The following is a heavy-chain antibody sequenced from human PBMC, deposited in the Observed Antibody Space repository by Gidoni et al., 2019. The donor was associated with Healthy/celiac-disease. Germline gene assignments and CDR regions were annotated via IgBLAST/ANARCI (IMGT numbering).Heavy chain of an antibody. D-gene: IGHD4-17*01. V-gene: IGHV3-30-3*01. Sequence: AASGFTFSSYAMHWVRQAPGKGLEWVAVILYDGSNKYYADSVKGRFTISRDNSKNTLYLQMNSLRAEDTAVYYCARDSFDPTRTTVTTRMIGYAFDIWGQGTMVTVSS. CDR3: ARDSFDPTRTTVTTRMIGYAFDI. CDR1: GFTFSSYA. J-gene: IGHJ3*02. CDR2: ILYDGSNK.